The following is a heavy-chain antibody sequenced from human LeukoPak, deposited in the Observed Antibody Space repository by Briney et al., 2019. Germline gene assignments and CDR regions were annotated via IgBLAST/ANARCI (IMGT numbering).Heavy chain of an antibody. CDR3: AREVVRGVMSYYYGMDV. CDR2: ISSSSSYI. Sequence: GGSLRLSCAASGFTFSSYSMNWVRQAPGKGLEWVSSISSSSSYIYYADSVKGRFTISRDNAKNSLYLQMNSLRAEGTAVYYCAREVVRGVMSYYYGMDVWGQGTTVTVSS. D-gene: IGHD3-10*01. CDR1: GFTFSSYS. V-gene: IGHV3-21*01. J-gene: IGHJ6*02.